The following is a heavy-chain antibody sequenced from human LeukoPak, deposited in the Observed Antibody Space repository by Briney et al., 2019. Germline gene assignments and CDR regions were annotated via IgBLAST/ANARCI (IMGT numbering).Heavy chain of an antibody. CDR1: GFTFSNYD. V-gene: IGHV3-13*04. CDR2: ISTAGDT. D-gene: IGHD6-19*01. J-gene: IGHJ4*02. Sequence: GGSLRLTCASSGFTFSNYDMLWVRQAAGKGLEWVSAISTAGDTYYPGSEKGRFTISRDNAKNSLYLQMRGLRVDDTAVYYCVRAPPATGWLVDHWGQGTLVTVSS. CDR3: VRAPPATGWLVDH.